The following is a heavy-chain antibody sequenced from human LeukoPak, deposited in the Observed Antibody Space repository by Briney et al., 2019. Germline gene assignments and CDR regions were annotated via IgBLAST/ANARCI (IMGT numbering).Heavy chain of an antibody. J-gene: IGHJ6*02. CDR1: GFIFSTYW. CDR2: MKGDGSEI. CDR3: AREYTSGCPDV. D-gene: IGHD6-19*01. Sequence: GGSLRLSCAASGFIFSTYWMMWARQAPGKGLEWVANMKGDGSEIHYVDSVKGRFTISRDNARNSLFLQMNGLRPEDTAVYYCAREYTSGCPDVWGQGTTVTVSS. V-gene: IGHV3-7*01.